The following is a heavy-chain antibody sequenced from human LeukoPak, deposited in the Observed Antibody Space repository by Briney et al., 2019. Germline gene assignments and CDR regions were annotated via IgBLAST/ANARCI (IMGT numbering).Heavy chain of an antibody. J-gene: IGHJ3*02. V-gene: IGHV1-69*13. CDR1: GGTFNSYA. CDR2: IIPIFGTT. CDR3: ARTLVGTMVRGVPTAFDI. D-gene: IGHD3-10*01. Sequence: GASVKVSCKASGGTFNSYAITWVRQAPGQGLEWMGGIIPIFGTTDYAQKFQGRVTITADESTSTAYMELSSLRSEDTAVYYCARTLVGTMVRGVPTAFDIWGQGTKVTVSS.